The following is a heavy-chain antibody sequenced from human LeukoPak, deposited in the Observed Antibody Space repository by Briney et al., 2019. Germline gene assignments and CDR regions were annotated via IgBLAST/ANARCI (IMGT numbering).Heavy chain of an antibody. CDR2: ITHSETT. V-gene: IGHV4-34*01. D-gene: IGHD3-22*01. Sequence: SETLSLTCAVYGGSFNDYYWTWIPQSPGKGLEWIGEITHSETTNHNPSLESRVTMSVDTSKNQFSLRLNSVIAADTAVYYCARGPYQGKSGYYSYWGQGSRVTVSS. CDR1: GGSFNDYY. J-gene: IGHJ4*02. CDR3: ARGPYQGKSGYYSY.